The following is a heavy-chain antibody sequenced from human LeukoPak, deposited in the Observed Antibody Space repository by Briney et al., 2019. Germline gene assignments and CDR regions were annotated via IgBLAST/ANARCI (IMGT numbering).Heavy chain of an antibody. CDR3: ARDFRVCSSGSCYSGPFDY. Sequence: SETLSLTCTVSGYSISSDYFWGWVRQSPGKGLEWIGSIYHSWSTYFNPSLKSRVTISVDTSKNQFSLKLSSVTAADTAVYYCARDFRVCSSGSCYSGPFDYWGQGTLVTVSS. CDR2: IYHSWST. D-gene: IGHD2-15*01. V-gene: IGHV4-38-2*02. CDR1: GYSISSDYF. J-gene: IGHJ4*02.